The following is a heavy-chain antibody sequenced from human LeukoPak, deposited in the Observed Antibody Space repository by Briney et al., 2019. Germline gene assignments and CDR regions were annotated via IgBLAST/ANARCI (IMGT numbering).Heavy chain of an antibody. V-gene: IGHV1-8*01. J-gene: IGHJ4*02. CDR1: GYTFTSYD. D-gene: IGHD1-26*01. Sequence: ASVKVSCKASGYTFTSYDINWVRQATGQALEWMGWMNPNSGNTGYAQKFQGRVTMTRNTSISPAYMELSSLRSEDTAVYYCASPGAPSGYYFDYWGQGTLVTVSS. CDR3: ASPGAPSGYYFDY. CDR2: MNPNSGNT.